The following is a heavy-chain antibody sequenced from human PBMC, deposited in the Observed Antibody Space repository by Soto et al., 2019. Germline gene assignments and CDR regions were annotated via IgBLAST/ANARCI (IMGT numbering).Heavy chain of an antibody. CDR2: IYHSGST. J-gene: IGHJ6*02. V-gene: IGHV4-4*02. CDR3: ARDGVGARTNYYYYGMDV. Sequence: SETLSLTCAVSGGSISSSNWWSWVRQPPGKGLEWIGEIYHSGSTNYNPSLKSRVTISVDKSKNQFSLKLSSVTAADTAVYYCARDGVGARTNYYYYGMDVWGQGTTVTVSS. D-gene: IGHD1-26*01. CDR1: GGSISSSNW.